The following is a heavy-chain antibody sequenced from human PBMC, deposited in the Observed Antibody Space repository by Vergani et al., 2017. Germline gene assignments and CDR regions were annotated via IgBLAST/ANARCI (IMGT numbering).Heavy chain of an antibody. CDR3: ARDPGGDYYYYYGMDV. Sequence: QVQLVQSGAEVKKPGASVKVSCEGSGYTFRNYGISWVRQAPGEGLEWLGWISVYNGETKFAQKFQGRVTLTRDTSTDTAYMEMGSLRSDDTAVYYCARDPGGDYYYYYGMDVWGQGTTVTVSS. CDR1: GYTFRNYG. J-gene: IGHJ6*02. D-gene: IGHD4-17*01. V-gene: IGHV1-18*04. CDR2: ISVYNGET.